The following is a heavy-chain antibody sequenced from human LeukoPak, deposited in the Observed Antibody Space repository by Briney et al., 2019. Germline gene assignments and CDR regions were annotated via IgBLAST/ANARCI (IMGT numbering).Heavy chain of an antibody. Sequence: PGGSLRLSCAASGFTFSGNYMSWVRQAPGKGLEWLSVIYSNNITYYADSVKGRFTISRDNSKNTLYPQMNSLRAEDTAVYYCAKGVYWGQGTLVTVSS. CDR2: IYSNNIT. J-gene: IGHJ4*02. CDR3: AKGVY. V-gene: IGHV3-53*01. CDR1: GFTFSGNY.